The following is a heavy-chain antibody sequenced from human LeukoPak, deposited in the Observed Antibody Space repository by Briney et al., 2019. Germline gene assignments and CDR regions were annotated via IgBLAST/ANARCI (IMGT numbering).Heavy chain of an antibody. CDR3: ARVSTSLYYFDY. Sequence: PGGSLRLSCAASGFTFSSYSMNWVRQAPGKGLEWVSSISSSSSYIYYADSVKGRFTIPRDSAKNSLYLQMNSLRAEDTAVYYCARVSTSLYYFDYWGQGTLVTVSS. J-gene: IGHJ4*02. CDR2: ISSSSSYI. CDR1: GFTFSSYS. D-gene: IGHD2-2*01. V-gene: IGHV3-21*01.